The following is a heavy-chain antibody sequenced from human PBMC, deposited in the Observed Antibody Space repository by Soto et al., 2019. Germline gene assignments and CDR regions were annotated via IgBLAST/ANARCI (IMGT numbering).Heavy chain of an antibody. Sequence: ASVKVSCKASGYIFVNYGIAWVRQAPGQGLEWMGWISPYNGNTHYATKVQGRLTMTTDTSTSTAYMDLGSLTSDDTAVYYCAMVDNYVTPTPQDVWGQGNTVTVSS. V-gene: IGHV1-18*01. CDR2: ISPYNGNT. D-gene: IGHD3-16*01. J-gene: IGHJ6*02. CDR1: GYIFVNYG. CDR3: AMVDNYVTPTPQDV.